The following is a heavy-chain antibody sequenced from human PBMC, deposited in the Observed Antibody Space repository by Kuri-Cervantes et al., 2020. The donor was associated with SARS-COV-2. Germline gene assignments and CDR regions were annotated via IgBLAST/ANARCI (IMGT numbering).Heavy chain of an antibody. D-gene: IGHD6-13*01. CDR1: GGSFSGYY. CDR2: IYYSGST. Sequence: SETLSLTCAVYGGSFSGYYWSWIRQPPGKGLEWIGYIYYSGSTNYNPSLKSRVTISVDTSKNQFSLKLSSVTAADTAVYYCARHRYSSSWSGLGYFDYWGQGTLVTVSS. CDR3: ARHRYSSSWSGLGYFDY. V-gene: IGHV4-59*08. J-gene: IGHJ4*02.